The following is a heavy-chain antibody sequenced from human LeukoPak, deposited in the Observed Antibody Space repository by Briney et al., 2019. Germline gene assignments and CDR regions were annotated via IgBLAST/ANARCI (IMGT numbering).Heavy chain of an antibody. V-gene: IGHV4-39*07. CDR3: AREEDSGSGY. J-gene: IGHJ4*02. Sequence: SETLSLTCTVSGGSINNSSYYWGWIRQPPGKGLEWIGSIYYSGSTYYNPSLKSRVTISVDTSKNQFSLKLSSVTAADTAVYYCAREEDSGSGYWGQGTLVTVSS. CDR2: IYYSGST. CDR1: GGSINNSSYY. D-gene: IGHD3-10*01.